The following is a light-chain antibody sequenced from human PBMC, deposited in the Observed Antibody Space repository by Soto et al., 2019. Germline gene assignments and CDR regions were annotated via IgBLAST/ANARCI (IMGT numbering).Light chain of an antibody. CDR2: DVD. Sequence: QSALTQPRSVSESPGQSVTISCSGTSSDIGAYNYISWYQQHPGQAPKLMIYDVDKRPSGVPDRFSASRSGNTASLTISGLQAEDEADYYCSSYAGSNGVIFGGGTKVTVL. CDR3: SSYAGSNGVI. CDR1: SSDIGAYNY. J-gene: IGLJ2*01. V-gene: IGLV2-11*01.